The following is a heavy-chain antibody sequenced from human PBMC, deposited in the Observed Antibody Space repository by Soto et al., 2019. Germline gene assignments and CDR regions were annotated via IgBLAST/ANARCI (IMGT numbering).Heavy chain of an antibody. CDR1: GFTFSSYA. CDR2: IYSGGST. D-gene: IGHD3-22*01. V-gene: IGHV3-53*01. Sequence: HPGGSLRLSCAASGFTFSSYAMSWVRQAPGKGLEWVSVIYSGGSTYYADSVKGRFTISRDNSKNTLYLQMNSLRAEDTAVYYCARDRVESGYPEYFQYWGQGTLVTVSS. J-gene: IGHJ1*01. CDR3: ARDRVESGYPEYFQY.